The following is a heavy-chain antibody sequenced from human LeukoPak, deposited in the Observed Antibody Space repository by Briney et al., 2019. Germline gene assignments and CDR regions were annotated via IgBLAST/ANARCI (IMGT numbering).Heavy chain of an antibody. Sequence: SVRVSCKASGYTFTSYGISWVRQAPGQGLEWMGGIIPIFGTANYAQKFQGRVTITADESTSTAYMELSSLRSEDTAVYYCARPGGCSSTSCHQADDAFDIWGQGTMVTVSS. D-gene: IGHD2-2*01. J-gene: IGHJ3*02. CDR3: ARPGGCSSTSCHQADDAFDI. CDR1: GYTFTSYG. V-gene: IGHV1-69*13. CDR2: IIPIFGTA.